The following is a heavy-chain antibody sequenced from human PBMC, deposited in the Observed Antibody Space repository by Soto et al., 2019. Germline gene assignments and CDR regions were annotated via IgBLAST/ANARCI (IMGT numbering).Heavy chain of an antibody. CDR1: GFTFDDYA. V-gene: IGHV3-9*01. CDR3: AKEAPLYDGSGSPWCGMYV. J-gene: IGHJ6*02. D-gene: IGHD3-10*01. Sequence: EVQLVESGGGLVQPGRSLRLSCAASGFTFDDYAMHLVRQAPGKGLEWISGISWNRGSIGYADSVKGRFTISRDNAKNSLYVLMNSLRAEDTALYYCAKEAPLYDGSGSPWCGMYVWGQGTTVTVSS. CDR2: ISWNRGSI.